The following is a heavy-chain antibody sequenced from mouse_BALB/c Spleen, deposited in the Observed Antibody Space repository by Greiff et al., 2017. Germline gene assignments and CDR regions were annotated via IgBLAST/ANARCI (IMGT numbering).Heavy chain of an antibody. CDR3: APGLRSYAMDY. J-gene: IGHJ4*01. Sequence: ESGPGLVKPSQSLSLTCTVTGYSITSDYAWNWIRQFPGNKLEWMGYISYSGSTSYNPSLKSRISITRDTSKNQFFLQLNSVTTEDTATYYCAPGLRSYAMDYWGQGTSVTVSS. V-gene: IGHV3-2*02. CDR1: GYSITSDYA. D-gene: IGHD2-4*01. CDR2: ISYSGST.